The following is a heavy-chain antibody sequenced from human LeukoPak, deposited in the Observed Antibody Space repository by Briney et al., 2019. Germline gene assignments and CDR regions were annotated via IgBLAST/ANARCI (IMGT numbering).Heavy chain of an antibody. V-gene: IGHV3-21*01. D-gene: IGHD3-10*01. CDR3: ARDKGGMVPFDY. CDR2: ISSSSSSI. J-gene: IGHJ4*02. CDR1: GFTFSSYS. Sequence: GGSLRLSCAASGFTFSSYSMNWVRQAPGKGLEWVSSISSSSSSINNADSVNGRFTISRDNTKKSLYLQMNSLRAEDTAVYFCARDKGGMVPFDYWGQGTLVTVSS.